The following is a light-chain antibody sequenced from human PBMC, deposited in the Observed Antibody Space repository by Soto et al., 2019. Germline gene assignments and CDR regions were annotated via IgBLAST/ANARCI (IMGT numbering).Light chain of an antibody. J-gene: IGKJ1*01. CDR3: QQYNNWPRT. CDR2: GAS. CDR1: QSVSSN. V-gene: IGKV3-15*01. Sequence: EIVMTQSPATLSVSPGERAIPSCMASQSVSSNLAWYQQKPGQAPRLLIYGASTRATGIPARFSGSGSGTEFTLTISSLQSEDFAVYYCQQYNNWPRTFGQGTKVDIK.